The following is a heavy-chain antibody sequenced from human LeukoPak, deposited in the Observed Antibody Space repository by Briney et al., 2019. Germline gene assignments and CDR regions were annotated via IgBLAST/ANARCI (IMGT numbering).Heavy chain of an antibody. Sequence: TGGSLRLSCAASGFTVSSNYMSWVRQAPGKGLEWVSVIYTGGGTYYTDSVKGRFIISRDNSKNTLFLQMNSLRVDDTAVYYCARDTPSSSSWYGNTFDYWGQGTLVTVSS. V-gene: IGHV3-53*01. D-gene: IGHD6-13*01. CDR1: GFTVSSNY. CDR2: IYTGGGT. J-gene: IGHJ4*02. CDR3: ARDTPSSSSWYGNTFDY.